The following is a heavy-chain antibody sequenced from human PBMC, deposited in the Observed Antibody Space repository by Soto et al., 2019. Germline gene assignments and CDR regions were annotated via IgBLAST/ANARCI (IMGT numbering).Heavy chain of an antibody. CDR2: TSYDGNNK. J-gene: IGHJ4*02. V-gene: IGHV3-30*19. Sequence: VQLVESGGGVVQPGTSLRLSCAASGFRFKSFVMHWVRQAPGKGLEWVAFTSYDGNNKDYGDSVKGRFTVSRDNSKNTLHLQMDFLRPEDTALYYCARWGTTGGFDLWGQGTLVSVSS. D-gene: IGHD3-16*01. CDR1: GFRFKSFV. CDR3: ARWGTTGGFDL.